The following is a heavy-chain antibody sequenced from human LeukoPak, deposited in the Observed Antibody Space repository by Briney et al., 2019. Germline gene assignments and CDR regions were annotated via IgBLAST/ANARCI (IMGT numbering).Heavy chain of an antibody. V-gene: IGHV3-30-3*01. CDR1: GFTFSSYA. Sequence: GGSLRLSCAASGFTFSSYAMHWVRQAPGKGLEWVAVISYGGSNKYYADSVKGRFTISRDNSKNTLYLQMNSLRAEDTAVYYCARELLLFRNAFDIWGQGTMVTVSS. CDR2: ISYGGSNK. CDR3: ARELLLFRNAFDI. D-gene: IGHD2-21*02. J-gene: IGHJ3*02.